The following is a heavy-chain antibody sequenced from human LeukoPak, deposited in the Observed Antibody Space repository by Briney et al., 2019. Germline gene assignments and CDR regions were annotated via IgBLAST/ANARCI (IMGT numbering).Heavy chain of an antibody. CDR2: INAGNGNT. CDR3: ARGGSVVVPADPSLDY. CDR1: GYTFTSYA. Sequence: ASVKVSCKASGYTFTSYAMHWVRQAPGQRLEWMGWINAGNGNTKYSQKFQGGVTITRDTSASTAYMELSSLRSEDTAVYYCARGGSVVVPADPSLDYWGQGTLVTVSS. D-gene: IGHD2-2*01. J-gene: IGHJ4*02. V-gene: IGHV1-3*01.